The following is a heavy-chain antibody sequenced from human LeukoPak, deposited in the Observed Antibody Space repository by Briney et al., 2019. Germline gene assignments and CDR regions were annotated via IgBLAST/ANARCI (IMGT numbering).Heavy chain of an antibody. D-gene: IGHD3-16*01. CDR1: GFTFSSYA. CDR3: AKDRDVWGSLLDY. J-gene: IGHJ4*02. Sequence: GGSLRLSCAASGFTFSSYAMNWVRQAPGKGLEWVSTISGSGASTYYADSVKGRFTISRDNSKNTLYLQMNSLRAEDTAVYYCAKDRDVWGSLLDYWGQGTLVTVSS. CDR2: ISGSGAST. V-gene: IGHV3-23*01.